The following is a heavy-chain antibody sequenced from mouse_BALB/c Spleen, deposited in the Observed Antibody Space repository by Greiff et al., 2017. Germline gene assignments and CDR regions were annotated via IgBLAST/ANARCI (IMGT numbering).Heavy chain of an antibody. Sequence: EVQLVESGGGLVKPGGSLKLSCAASGFPFSDYYMYWVRQTPEKRLEWVATISDGGSYTYYPDSVKGRFTISRDNAKNNLYLEMSSLRSEDTAMYYCARRGVFDYWGQGTTLTVSS. V-gene: IGHV5-4*02. CDR1: GFPFSDYY. CDR2: ISDGGSYT. J-gene: IGHJ2*01. CDR3: ARRGVFDY.